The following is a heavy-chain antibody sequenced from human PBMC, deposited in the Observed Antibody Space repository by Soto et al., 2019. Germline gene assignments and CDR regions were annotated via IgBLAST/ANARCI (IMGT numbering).Heavy chain of an antibody. CDR2: IYYSGST. V-gene: IGHV4-31*03. D-gene: IGHD6-13*01. J-gene: IGHJ4*02. Sequence: KQSQTLSLTCTVSGGSISSGGYYWSWIRQHPGKGLEWIGYIYYSGSTYYNPSLKSRVTISVDTSKNQFSLKLSSVTAADTAVYYCARGSVEEFGSFFLFDYWGQGTLVTVSS. CDR3: ARGSVEEFGSFFLFDY. CDR1: GGSISSGGYY.